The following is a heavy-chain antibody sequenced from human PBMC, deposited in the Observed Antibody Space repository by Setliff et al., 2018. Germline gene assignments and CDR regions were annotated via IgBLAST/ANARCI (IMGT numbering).Heavy chain of an antibody. V-gene: IGHV1-2*02. Sequence: ASVKVSCKASGYTFTGYSIHWVRQAPGQGLEWMGWITPNSGGTNYAQKFKGRVTMTRDTSITTVHMELRRLTSDDTAIYYCARVGVPSGYWYYLDYWGQGTQVTSPQ. D-gene: IGHD3-22*01. CDR3: ARVGVPSGYWYYLDY. CDR2: ITPNSGGT. CDR1: GYTFTGYS. J-gene: IGHJ4*02.